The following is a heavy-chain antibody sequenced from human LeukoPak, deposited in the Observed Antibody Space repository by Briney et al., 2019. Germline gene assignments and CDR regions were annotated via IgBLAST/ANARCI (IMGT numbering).Heavy chain of an antibody. J-gene: IGHJ4*02. CDR1: GFTFSSYW. V-gene: IGHV3-74*01. Sequence: GGSLRLSCAASGFTFSSYWMHWVRQAPGKGLVWVSRINSDGSTTNYADSVKGRFTISRDNAKNALYLQMNSLRADDTAVYYCARSRWLDAFDYWGQGTLVTVSS. D-gene: IGHD6-19*01. CDR2: INSDGSTT. CDR3: ARSRWLDAFDY.